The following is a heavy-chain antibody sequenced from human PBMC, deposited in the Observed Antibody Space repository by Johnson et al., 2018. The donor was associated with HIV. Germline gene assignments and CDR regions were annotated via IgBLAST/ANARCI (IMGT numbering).Heavy chain of an antibody. J-gene: IGHJ3*01. Sequence: VQLVESGGGLVQPGGSLRLSCAASGFTFSSNYMSWVRQAPGKGLEWVSVIYSGGSTYYADSVKGRFTISRDNSKNTLYLQMDSLRPEDTAVYYCARSRHGGIQPSDAFDVWGQGTMVTVSS. D-gene: IGHD3-16*01. V-gene: IGHV3-66*01. CDR3: ARSRHGGIQPSDAFDV. CDR2: IYSGGST. CDR1: GFTFSSNY.